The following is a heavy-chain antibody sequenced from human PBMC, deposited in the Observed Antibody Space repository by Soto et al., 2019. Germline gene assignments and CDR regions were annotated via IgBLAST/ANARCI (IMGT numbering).Heavy chain of an antibody. CDR1: GFTFSSYG. CDR2: IWYDGSNK. CDR3: ARDHSPAGLWLFDY. D-gene: IGHD5-18*01. J-gene: IGHJ4*02. Sequence: QVQLVESGGGVVQPGRSLRLSCAASGFTFSSYGMHWVRQAPGKGLEWVAVIWYDGSNKYYADSVKGRFTISRDNSKNTLYLQMNSLRAEDTAVYYCARDHSPAGLWLFDYWGQGTLVTVSS. V-gene: IGHV3-33*01.